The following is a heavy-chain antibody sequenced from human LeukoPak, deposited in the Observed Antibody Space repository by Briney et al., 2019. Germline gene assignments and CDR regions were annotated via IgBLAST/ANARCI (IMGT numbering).Heavy chain of an antibody. Sequence: GGSLRLSCAASGFTVISNYMSWVRQAPGQGLEWVSVLYAGGGTYYTDPVKGRFTISRDDSKNTLYLQMNSLRAEDTAVYYCARGNTWNYFDYWGREPWSPSPQ. CDR2: LYAGGGT. V-gene: IGHV3-66*01. CDR3: ARGNTWNYFDY. D-gene: IGHD1-20*01. CDR1: GFTVISNY. J-gene: IGHJ4*02.